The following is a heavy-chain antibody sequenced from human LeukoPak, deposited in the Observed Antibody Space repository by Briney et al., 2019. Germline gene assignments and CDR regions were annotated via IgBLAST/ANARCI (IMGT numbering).Heavy chain of an antibody. Sequence: GGSLRLSCAASEFTFSSYWMSWVRRAPGKGLEWVANIKEDGTKKNYVDSVKGRFTISRDNAKNSLYLQMNSLRAEDTAVYYCARGRSSMVRGYYYYYMDVWGKGTTVTISS. CDR3: ARGRSSMVRGYYYYYMDV. J-gene: IGHJ6*03. CDR1: EFTFSSYW. D-gene: IGHD3-10*01. CDR2: IKEDGTKK. V-gene: IGHV3-7*01.